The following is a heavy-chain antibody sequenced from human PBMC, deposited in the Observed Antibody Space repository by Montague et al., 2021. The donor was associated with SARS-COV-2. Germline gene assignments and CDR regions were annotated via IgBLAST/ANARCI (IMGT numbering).Heavy chain of an antibody. D-gene: IGHD3-16*02. CDR3: ARGYDYVWGSYRYLHWFDS. CDR2: INHSGST. CDR1: GGSFSGYY. Sequence: SETLSLTCAVYGGSFSGYYWGWIRQPPGKGLEWIGEINHSGSTNYNPSLKSRVTISVDTSKNQFSLKLSSVTAADTAVYYCARGYDYVWGSYRYLHWFDSWGQGTLVTVSS. J-gene: IGHJ5*01. V-gene: IGHV4-34*01.